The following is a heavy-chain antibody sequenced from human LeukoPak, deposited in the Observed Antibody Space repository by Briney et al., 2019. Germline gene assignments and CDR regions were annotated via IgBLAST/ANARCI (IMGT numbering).Heavy chain of an antibody. CDR2: INTDTGNP. CDR3: ARGGLVVINWFDP. Sequence: GASVKVSCKASGYTFTSYAMSWVRQAPGQGLEWMGWINTDTGNPTYAQGFTGRFVFSLDTSVSTAYLQISSLKAEDTAVYYCARGGLVVINWFDPWGQGTLVTVSS. D-gene: IGHD2-2*01. J-gene: IGHJ5*02. CDR1: GYTFTSYA. V-gene: IGHV7-4-1*02.